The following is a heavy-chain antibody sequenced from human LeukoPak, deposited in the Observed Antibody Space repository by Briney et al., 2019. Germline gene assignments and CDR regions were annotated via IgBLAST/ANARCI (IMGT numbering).Heavy chain of an antibody. CDR3: ARRRGYSYGPDFDY. J-gene: IGHJ4*02. V-gene: IGHV1-69*05. CDR1: GYTFTGYY. D-gene: IGHD5-18*01. CDR2: IIPIFGTA. Sequence: SVKVSCKASGYTFTGYYMHWVRQAPGQGLEWMGGIIPIFGTANYAQKFQGRVTITTDELTSTAYMEVTGLRSEDTAVYYCARRRGYSYGPDFDYWGQGSLVTVSS.